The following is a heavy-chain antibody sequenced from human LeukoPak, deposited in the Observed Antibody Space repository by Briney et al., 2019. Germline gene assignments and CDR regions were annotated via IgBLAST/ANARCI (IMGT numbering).Heavy chain of an antibody. J-gene: IGHJ4*02. D-gene: IGHD2-21*01. V-gene: IGHV3-7*05. CDR1: GFTFRWNW. CDR2: IKEDGSDT. CDR3: ARDLFRVNDY. Sequence: PGGSLRLSCAASGFTFRWNWMSWVRQAPGRGLEWLANIKEDGSDTYYVDSVRGRFTISGDNAKNILYLEMSSLTAEDTAVYYCARDLFRVNDYWGQGTLVTVSS.